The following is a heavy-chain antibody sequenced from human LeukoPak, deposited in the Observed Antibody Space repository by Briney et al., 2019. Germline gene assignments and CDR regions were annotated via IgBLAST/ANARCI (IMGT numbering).Heavy chain of an antibody. D-gene: IGHD5-18*01. CDR3: ARVAYSYGQYYFDY. CDR1: GGSISSYY. Sequence: SEPLSLTCTVSGGSISSYYWSWIRQPPGKGLEWIGYIYYSGSTNYNPSLKSRVTISVDTSKNQFSLKLSSVTAADTAVYYCARVAYSYGQYYFDYWGQGTLVTVSS. CDR2: IYYSGST. V-gene: IGHV4-59*01. J-gene: IGHJ4*02.